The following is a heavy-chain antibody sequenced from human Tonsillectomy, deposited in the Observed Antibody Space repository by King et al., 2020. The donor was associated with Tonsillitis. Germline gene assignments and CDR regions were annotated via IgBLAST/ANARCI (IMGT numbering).Heavy chain of an antibody. D-gene: IGHD3-10*01. Sequence: VQLLESGGGLVQPGGSLRLSCAASGFTFSAYWMTWVRQAPGKGLEWVANIKQDGSEKYYVDSVKGRFTISRDNAKNSLSLQMNSLRYEDTAVYYCAGHNSATYYYGSGSPFYYYGMDVWGQGTTVTVSS. J-gene: IGHJ6*02. CDR3: AGHNSATYYYGSGSPFYYYGMDV. CDR1: GFTFSAYW. V-gene: IGHV3-7*01. CDR2: IKQDGSEK.